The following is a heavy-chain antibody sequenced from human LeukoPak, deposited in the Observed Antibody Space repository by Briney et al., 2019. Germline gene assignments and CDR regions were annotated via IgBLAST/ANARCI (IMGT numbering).Heavy chain of an antibody. J-gene: IGHJ4*02. CDR1: GFIFSTFW. CDR2: IKEDGSEK. CDR3: ARDSGSYNPFDY. Sequence: QSGGSLRLSCVASGFIFSTFWMTWVRQAPGKGLEWVAKIKEDGSEKYYVDSVKGRFSISRDNAKNSLYLQMNSLRAEDTAVYYCARDSGSYNPFDYWGQGTLVTVSS. V-gene: IGHV3-7*03. D-gene: IGHD1-26*01.